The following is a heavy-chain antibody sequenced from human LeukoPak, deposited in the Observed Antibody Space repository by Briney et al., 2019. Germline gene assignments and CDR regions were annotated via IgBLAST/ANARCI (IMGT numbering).Heavy chain of an antibody. CDR1: GGSISSSSYY. Sequence: PSETLSLTCTVSGGSISSSSYYWGWIRQPPGKGLKWIGSIYYSGSTYYNPSLKSRVTISVDTSKNQFSLKLSSVTAADTAVYYCARGYFDWLLPYFDYWGQGTLVTVSS. V-gene: IGHV4-39*07. CDR2: IYYSGST. CDR3: ARGYFDWLLPYFDY. D-gene: IGHD3-9*01. J-gene: IGHJ4*02.